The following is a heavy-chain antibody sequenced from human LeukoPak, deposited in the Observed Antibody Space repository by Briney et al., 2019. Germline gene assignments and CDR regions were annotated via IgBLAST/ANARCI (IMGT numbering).Heavy chain of an antibody. CDR2: IKQDGSEK. CDR3: ARWGGEWLFVPAAIKWFDP. D-gene: IGHD2-2*02. V-gene: IGHV3-7*01. CDR1: GFTFSSYW. Sequence: PGGSLRLSCAASGFTFSSYWMSWVRQAPGKGLEWVANIKQDGSEKYYVDSVKGRFTISRDNAKNSLYLQMNSLRAEDTAVYYCARWGGEWLFVPAAIKWFDPWGQGTLVIVSS. J-gene: IGHJ5*02.